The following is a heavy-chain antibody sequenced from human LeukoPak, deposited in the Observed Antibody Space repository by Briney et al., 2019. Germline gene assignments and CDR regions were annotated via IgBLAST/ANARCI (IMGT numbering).Heavy chain of an antibody. V-gene: IGHV3-48*03. J-gene: IGHJ4*02. D-gene: IGHD1-26*01. CDR3: AREPYSESYFVDIFEY. Sequence: PGVSLRLSCAASGFTFSGYEMNWVRQAPAKGREWVSYISGSGRTRYYADSVKGRFTISRDNTKNSLYLQMNSLRAEDTAVYYCAREPYSESYFVDIFEYWGLGTLVTVS. CDR1: GFTFSGYE. CDR2: ISGSGRTR.